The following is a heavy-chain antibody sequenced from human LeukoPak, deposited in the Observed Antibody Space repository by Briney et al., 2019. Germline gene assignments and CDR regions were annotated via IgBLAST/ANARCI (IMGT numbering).Heavy chain of an antibody. Sequence: GGSLRLSCAASGFTFSSYTMNWVRQAPGKGLEWVSSISSSSRYIYYADSLKGRFTISRDNSKNTLYLQMNSLTVEDTAIYYCAKDGFTDYGDYGSHTDYWGQGTLVTVSS. J-gene: IGHJ4*02. D-gene: IGHD4-17*01. V-gene: IGHV3-21*04. CDR3: AKDGFTDYGDYGSHTDY. CDR2: ISSSSRYI. CDR1: GFTFSSYT.